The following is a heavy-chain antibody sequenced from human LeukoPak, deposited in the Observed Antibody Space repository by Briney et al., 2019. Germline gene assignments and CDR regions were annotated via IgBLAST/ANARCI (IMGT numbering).Heavy chain of an antibody. D-gene: IGHD1-26*01. CDR2: INQGEGEK. CDR1: GFTFSSHW. J-gene: IGHJ4*02. Sequence: HPGGSLRLSCVDPGFTFSSHWMSWVRQAPGKGLEWVANINQGEGEKYYVDSVKGRFTISRDNAKKSLFLQMNSLRAEDTAVYYCARGRFIAGTTAYYFDYWGQGTLVTVSS. V-gene: IGHV3-7*03. CDR3: ARGRFIAGTTAYYFDY.